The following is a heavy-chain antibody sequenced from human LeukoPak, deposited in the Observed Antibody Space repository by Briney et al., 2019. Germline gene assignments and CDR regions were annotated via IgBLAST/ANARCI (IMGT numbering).Heavy chain of an antibody. CDR1: GXTFSSYS. CDR2: ISSSSSYI. V-gene: IGHV3-21*01. Sequence: GGSLRLSCAASGXTFSSYSVNWVRQAPGKGLEWVSSISSSSSYIYYADSVKGRFTISRDNAKNSLYLQMNSLRAEDTAVYYCAGDIVAVFPFIWGQGTMVTVSS. CDR3: AGDIVAVFPFI. J-gene: IGHJ3*02. D-gene: IGHD2-21*01.